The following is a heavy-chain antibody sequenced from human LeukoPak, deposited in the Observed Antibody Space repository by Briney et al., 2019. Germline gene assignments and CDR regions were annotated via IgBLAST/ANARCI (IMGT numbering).Heavy chain of an antibody. J-gene: IGHJ6*03. CDR1: GGSISSYY. CDR2: IYYSGST. Sequence: SETLSLTCTVSGGSISSYYWSWIRQPPGKGLEWIGYIYYSGSTNYNPSLKSRVTISVDTSKNQFSLKLSSVTAADTAVYYCARTLNSLVSYYMDVWGKGTTATVSS. V-gene: IGHV4-59*01. D-gene: IGHD2/OR15-2a*01. CDR3: ARTLNSLVSYYMDV.